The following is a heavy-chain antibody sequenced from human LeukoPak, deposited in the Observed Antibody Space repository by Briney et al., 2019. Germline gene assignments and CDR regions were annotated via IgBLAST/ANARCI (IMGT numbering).Heavy chain of an antibody. V-gene: IGHV1-2*02. CDR2: IDPPSGAP. D-gene: IGHD6-19*01. CDR3: ARSGFSTGFYLGF. J-gene: IGHJ4*02. Sequence: GASVKVSCKASGYTFTGQFIHCLRQAPGQGLEWMGWIDPPSGAPHYAPKFQDRVTMTRDTSIATAYLEVHRLKPDDTAVYYCARSGFSTGFYLGFWGQGTLISVSS. CDR1: GYTFTGQF.